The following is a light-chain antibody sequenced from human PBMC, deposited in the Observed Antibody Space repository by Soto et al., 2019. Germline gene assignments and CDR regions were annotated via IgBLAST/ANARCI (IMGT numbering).Light chain of an antibody. J-gene: IGKJ1*01. CDR3: QQYGSSPWT. Sequence: EIVMTPSPGTLSLSPGERANLSCRASQSVSSSYLAWYQQKPGQAPRLLIYGASSRATGIPDRFSGSGSGTDFTLTISRLEPEDFAVYYCQQYGSSPWTFGQGTKVDI. CDR2: GAS. V-gene: IGKV3-20*01. CDR1: QSVSSSY.